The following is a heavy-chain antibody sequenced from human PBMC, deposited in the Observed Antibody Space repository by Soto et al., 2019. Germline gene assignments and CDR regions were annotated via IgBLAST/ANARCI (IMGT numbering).Heavy chain of an antibody. J-gene: IGHJ4*02. CDR1: GFTFTRYS. CDR2: ISSTTNYI. V-gene: IGHV3-21*01. CDR3: ARESEDLTSNFDY. Sequence: PGGSLRLSCAASGFTFTRYSMNWVRQAPGKGLEWVSSISSTTNYIYYADSMKGRFTVSRDNAKNSVYLEMNSLSAEDTAVYYCARESEDLTSNFDYWGQGTLVTISS.